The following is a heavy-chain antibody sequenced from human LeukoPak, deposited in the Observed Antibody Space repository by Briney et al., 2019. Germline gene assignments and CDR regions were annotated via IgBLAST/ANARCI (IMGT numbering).Heavy chain of an antibody. CDR3: ARAPIYGSGSYSSFDWFDP. Sequence: GGSLRLSCAASGFIFSSYNMNWVRQAPGKGLEWVALIWYDGTNKYYADSVKGRFTISRDNSKNTLYLQMNSLRADDTAVYYCARAPIYGSGSYSSFDWFDPWGQGTLVTVSS. D-gene: IGHD3-10*01. V-gene: IGHV3-33*08. CDR1: GFIFSSYN. J-gene: IGHJ5*02. CDR2: IWYDGTNK.